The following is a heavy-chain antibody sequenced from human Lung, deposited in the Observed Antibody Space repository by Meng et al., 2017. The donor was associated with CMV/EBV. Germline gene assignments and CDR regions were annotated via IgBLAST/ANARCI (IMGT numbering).Heavy chain of an antibody. CDR2: IKQDGSEK. D-gene: IGHD6-19*01. J-gene: IGHJ4*02. CDR1: GFTFSSYW. CDR3: ARRQWRYYFDY. V-gene: IGHV3-7*01. Sequence: LTXAASGFTFSSYWMSWVRQAPGKGLEWVANIKQDGSEKYYVDSVKGRFTISRDNAKNSLYLQMNSLRAEDTAVYYCARRQWRYYFDYWGQGTLVTVSS.